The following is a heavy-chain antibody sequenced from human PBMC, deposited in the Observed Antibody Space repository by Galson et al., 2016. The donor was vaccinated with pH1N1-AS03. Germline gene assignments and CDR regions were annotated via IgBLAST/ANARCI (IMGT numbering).Heavy chain of an antibody. CDR2: IYPGDSDT. CDR3: AGGDGYNYYFDY. V-gene: IGHV5-51*03. D-gene: IGHD5-24*01. CDR1: GFRFTPYW. J-gene: IGHJ4*02. Sequence: QSGAEVKKPGESLMISCKASGFRFTPYWIAWVRQLPGKGLEWMGFIYPGDSDTKYSPSFQGQVTISADKSISTAYLRWNSLKASDTALYYCAGGDGYNYYFDYWGQGTLVTVSS.